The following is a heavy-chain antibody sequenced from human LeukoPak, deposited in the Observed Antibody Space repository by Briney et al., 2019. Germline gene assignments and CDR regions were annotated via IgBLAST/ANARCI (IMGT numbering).Heavy chain of an antibody. D-gene: IGHD3-10*01. V-gene: IGHV4-30-4*01. CDR1: GGSISSGDYY. CDR3: ARVVWFGELAYYFDY. CDR2: IYYRGST. Sequence: SETLSLTCTVSGGSISSGDYYWSWIRQLPRKGLEWIGYIYYRGSTYYNPSLKSRVTISVDTSKNQFSLKLSSVTAADTAVYYCARVVWFGELAYYFDYWGQGTLVTVSS. J-gene: IGHJ4*02.